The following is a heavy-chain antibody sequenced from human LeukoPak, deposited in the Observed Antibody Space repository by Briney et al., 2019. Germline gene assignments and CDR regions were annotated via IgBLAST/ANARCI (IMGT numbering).Heavy chain of an antibody. J-gene: IGHJ3*02. CDR2: IYTSGST. CDR1: GGSISSYY. CDR3: ARDILRFLEWTDDAFDI. V-gene: IGHV4-4*07. Sequence: SETLSLTCTVSGGSISSYYWSWLRQPAGKGLEWIGRIYTSGSTNYNPSLKSRVTISLDTSKNQFSLKLSSVTAVDTAVYYCARDILRFLEWTDDAFDIWGQGTMVTVSS. D-gene: IGHD3-3*01.